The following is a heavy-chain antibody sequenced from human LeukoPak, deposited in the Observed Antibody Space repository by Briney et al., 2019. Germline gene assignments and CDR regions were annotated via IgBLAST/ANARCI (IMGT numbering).Heavy chain of an antibody. Sequence: PSQTLSLTCTVSGGSISSGDYYWSWIRQPPGKGLEWIGYIYYSGSTYSNPSLKSRVTISGDTSKNQFSLELSSVTAADTAVYYCARDSRDGSGSYYYNWFDPWGQGTLVTVFS. CDR1: GGSISSGDYY. D-gene: IGHD3-10*01. CDR2: IYYSGST. V-gene: IGHV4-30-4*01. CDR3: ARDSRDGSGSYYYNWFDP. J-gene: IGHJ5*02.